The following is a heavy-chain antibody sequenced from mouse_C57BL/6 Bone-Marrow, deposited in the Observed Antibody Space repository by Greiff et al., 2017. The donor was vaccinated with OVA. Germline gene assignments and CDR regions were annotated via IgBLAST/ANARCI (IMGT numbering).Heavy chain of an antibody. CDR1: GFTFSSYA. Sequence: EVQLQQSGGGLVKPGGSLKLSCAASGFTFSSYAMSWVRQTPEKRLEWVATISDGGSYTYYPDNVKGRFTISRDNAKNNLYLQMSHLKSEDTAMYYCARGEDWYFDVWGTGTTVTVSS. CDR3: ARGEDWYFDV. V-gene: IGHV5-4*01. CDR2: ISDGGSYT. J-gene: IGHJ1*03.